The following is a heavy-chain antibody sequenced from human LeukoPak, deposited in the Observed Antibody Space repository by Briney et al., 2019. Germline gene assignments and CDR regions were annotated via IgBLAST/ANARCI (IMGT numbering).Heavy chain of an antibody. J-gene: IGHJ4*02. Sequence: GASVKVSCEASGYSFILNGISWVRQAPGQGLEWMAWISAYNGKTNYAQNLQGRVTMTTDTSTSTAYMELRSLRADDTAIYYCARESGGYYGGAFDYWGQGTLVTVSS. D-gene: IGHD3-22*01. CDR1: GYSFILNG. V-gene: IGHV1-18*01. CDR2: ISAYNGKT. CDR3: ARESGGYYGGAFDY.